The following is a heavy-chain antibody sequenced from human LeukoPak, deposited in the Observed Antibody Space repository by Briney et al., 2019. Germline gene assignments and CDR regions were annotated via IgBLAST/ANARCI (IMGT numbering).Heavy chain of an antibody. CDR2: INTNTGNP. CDR3: ARPELRWSAYYYMDV. Sequence: ASVKVSCKVSGYTLTELSMHWVRQAPGQGLEWMGWINTNTGNPTYAQGFTGRFVFSLDTSVSTAYLQINTLKAEDTAVYYCARPELRWSAYYYMDVWGKGTTVTVSS. J-gene: IGHJ6*03. D-gene: IGHD4-23*01. V-gene: IGHV7-4-1*02. CDR1: GYTLTELS.